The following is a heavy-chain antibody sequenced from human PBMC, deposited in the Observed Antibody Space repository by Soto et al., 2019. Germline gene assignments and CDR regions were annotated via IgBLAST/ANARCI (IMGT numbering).Heavy chain of an antibody. CDR3: ARGGNMYSSSPVDY. D-gene: IGHD6-13*01. Sequence: PSETLSLTCAVYGGSFSGYYWSWIRQPPGKGLEWIGEISHSGSTNYNPSLKSRVTISVDTSKNQFSLKLSSVTAADTAVYYCARGGNMYSSSPVDYWGQGTLVTVSS. CDR2: ISHSGST. J-gene: IGHJ4*02. CDR1: GGSFSGYY. V-gene: IGHV4-34*01.